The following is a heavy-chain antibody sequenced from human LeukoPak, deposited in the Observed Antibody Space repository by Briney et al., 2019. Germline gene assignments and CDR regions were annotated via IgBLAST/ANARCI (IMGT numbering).Heavy chain of an antibody. CDR1: GFTFSSYW. D-gene: IGHD1-1*01. Sequence: GGSLRLSCAASGFTFSSYWMSWVRQAPGKGLEWVANIKQDGSEKWYVDSVKGRFTISRDNAKNSLYLQMNSLRVKDTAVYYCAREFRSGYNSRWFDYWGQGTLVTVSS. V-gene: IGHV3-7*01. CDR3: AREFRSGYNSRWFDY. CDR2: IKQDGSEK. J-gene: IGHJ5*01.